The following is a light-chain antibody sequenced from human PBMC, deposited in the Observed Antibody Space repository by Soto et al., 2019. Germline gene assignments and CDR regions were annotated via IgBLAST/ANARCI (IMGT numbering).Light chain of an antibody. Sequence: IVLTQSPGTLSLSPGESATLSCRASQSVDRNYLAWFQHKPDQAPRLLIYDASNRATGVPDRFSGSGSGTDFTLSVTRLEPEDFAVYYCHQYAVSPLTFGGGTTVEIK. V-gene: IGKV3-20*01. J-gene: IGKJ4*01. CDR2: DAS. CDR3: HQYAVSPLT. CDR1: QSVDRNY.